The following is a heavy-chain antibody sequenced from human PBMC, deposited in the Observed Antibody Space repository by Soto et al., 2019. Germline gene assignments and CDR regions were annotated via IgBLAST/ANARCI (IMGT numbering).Heavy chain of an antibody. J-gene: IGHJ5*02. CDR2: IYHSGST. V-gene: IGHV4-30-2*01. Sequence: QLQLQESGSGLVKPSQTLSLTCAVSGGSISSGGYSWSWIRQPPGKGLEWIGYIYHSGSTYYNPSLKSRVPIPVDRSKNQFSLKLSSVTAADTAVYYCASSYGDYGGGFDPWGQGTLVTVSS. D-gene: IGHD4-17*01. CDR3: ASSYGDYGGGFDP. CDR1: GGSISSGGYS.